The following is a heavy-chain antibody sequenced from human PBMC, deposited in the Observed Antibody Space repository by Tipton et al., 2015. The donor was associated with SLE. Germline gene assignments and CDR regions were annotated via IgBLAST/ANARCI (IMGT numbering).Heavy chain of an antibody. CDR1: GYSISSGYY. CDR2: IYHSGSI. D-gene: IGHD3-3*01. Sequence: TLSLTCAVSGYSISSGYYWGWIRQPPGKGLEWIGSIYHSGSIFYNPSLKSRVTISVDTSNNQFSLKLNSVTAADTAVYYCARGVPYLDYWGQGTLVTVSS. V-gene: IGHV4-38-2*01. J-gene: IGHJ4*02. CDR3: ARGVPYLDY.